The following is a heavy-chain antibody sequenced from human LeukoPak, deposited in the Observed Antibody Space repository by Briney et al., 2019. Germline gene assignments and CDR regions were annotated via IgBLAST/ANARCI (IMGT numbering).Heavy chain of an antibody. CDR3: ARRTKLGARRVWYFDL. V-gene: IGHV1-8*01. J-gene: IGHJ2*01. CDR2: MNPNSGNT. Sequence: ASVKVSCKASGYTFTSYDINWVRQATGQGLEWMGWMNPNSGNTGYAQKFQGRVTMTRNTSISTAYMELNSLRSEDTAVYYCARRTKLGARRVWYFDLWGRGTLVTVSS. CDR1: GYTFTSYD. D-gene: IGHD7-27*01.